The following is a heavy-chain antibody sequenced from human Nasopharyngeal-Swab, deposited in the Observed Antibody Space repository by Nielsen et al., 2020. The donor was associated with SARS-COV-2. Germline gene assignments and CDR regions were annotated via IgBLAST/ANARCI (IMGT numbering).Heavy chain of an antibody. Sequence: WIRQPPGKGLEYVSAISSNGGSTYYANSVKGRFTISRDNSKNTLYLQMNSLRAEDTAVYYCAKPLYGDSPFDYWGQGTLVTVSS. D-gene: IGHD4-17*01. CDR3: AKPLYGDSPFDY. CDR2: ISSNGGST. V-gene: IGHV3-64*01. J-gene: IGHJ4*02.